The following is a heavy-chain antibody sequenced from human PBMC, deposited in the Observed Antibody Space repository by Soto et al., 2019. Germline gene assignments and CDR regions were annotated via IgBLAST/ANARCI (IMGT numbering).Heavy chain of an antibody. V-gene: IGHV5-51*01. J-gene: IGHJ3*02. CDR3: ARRLGYCSGGSCYSDFAFDI. CDR2: IYPGDSDT. CDR1: GYSFTSYW. D-gene: IGHD2-15*01. Sequence: GESLKISCKGSGYSFTSYWIGWVRQMPGKGLEWMGIIYPGDSDTRYSPSFQGQVTISADKSISTAYLQWSSLKASDTAMYYCARRLGYCSGGSCYSDFAFDIWGQGTMVTVSS.